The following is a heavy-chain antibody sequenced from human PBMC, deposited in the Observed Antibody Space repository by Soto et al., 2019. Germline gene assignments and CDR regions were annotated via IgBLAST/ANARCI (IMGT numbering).Heavy chain of an antibody. J-gene: IGHJ4*02. CDR2: IYQNGDT. D-gene: IGHD4-17*01. V-gene: IGHV4-31*03. CDR3: ARGDSTVSSVFDY. Sequence: SETLSLTCTVSGDSIRSGNHYWSWIRQGPGKGLEWIGYIYQNGDTSYNPSLKSRVTISADTSKTQFSLELSSVTAADTAVYYCARGDSTVSSVFDYWGQGMLVTVSS. CDR1: GDSIRSGNHY.